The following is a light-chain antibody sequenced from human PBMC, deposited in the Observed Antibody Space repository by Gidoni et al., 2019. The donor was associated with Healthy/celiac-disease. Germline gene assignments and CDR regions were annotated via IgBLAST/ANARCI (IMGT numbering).Light chain of an antibody. V-gene: IGKV3-15*01. J-gene: IGKJ4*01. CDR3: QQYNNWPPNT. CDR1: QSVSSN. CDR2: GAS. Sequence: EIVMTQSLATLSVSPGERATLPCRASQSVSSNLAWYQQKPGQAPRLLIYGASTRATGIPARFSGSGSGTEFTLTISSLQSEDFAVYYCQQYNNWPPNTFGGGTKVEIK.